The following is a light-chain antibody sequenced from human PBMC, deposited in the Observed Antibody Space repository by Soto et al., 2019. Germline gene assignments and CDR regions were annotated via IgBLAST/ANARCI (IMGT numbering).Light chain of an antibody. CDR1: QTVIRNY. J-gene: IGKJ2*01. V-gene: IGKV3-20*01. CDR3: QHYDNWPFT. CDR2: GAS. Sequence: EILLTQSPGTLSLSPGERATLSCRASQTVIRNYLAWHQQNPGQTPRLLVYGASSRATGIPERCSGSGSGTEFTLTISSLHSEDFGIYYCQHYDNWPFTFGQGTKVDIK.